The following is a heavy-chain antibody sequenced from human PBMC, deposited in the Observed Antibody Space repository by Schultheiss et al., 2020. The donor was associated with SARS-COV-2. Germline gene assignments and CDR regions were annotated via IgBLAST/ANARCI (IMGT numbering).Heavy chain of an antibody. CDR3: ARDSSSGDLFDP. J-gene: IGHJ5*02. D-gene: IGHD6-6*01. CDR2: IIPIFGIA. Sequence: SVKVSCKASGGTFSSYAISWVRQAPGQGLEWMGGIIPIFGIANYAQKFQGRVTITADESTSTAYMELSSLRSEDTAMYYCARDSSSGDLFDPWGQGTLVTVSS. V-gene: IGHV1-69*13. CDR1: GGTFSSYA.